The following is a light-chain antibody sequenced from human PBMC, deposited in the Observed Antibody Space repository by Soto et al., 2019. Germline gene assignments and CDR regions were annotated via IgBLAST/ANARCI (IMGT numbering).Light chain of an antibody. CDR3: QHYSAFSVT. V-gene: IGKV1-5*03. Sequence: DLQMTQSPSTLSGSVGDRVTITCRASQTISSWLAWYQQKPGKAPKLLIYKASTLKSGVPSRFSGSGSGTEFTLTISSLQPEDLATYYCQHYSAFSVTFGQGTKVDIK. J-gene: IGKJ1*01. CDR1: QTISSW. CDR2: KAS.